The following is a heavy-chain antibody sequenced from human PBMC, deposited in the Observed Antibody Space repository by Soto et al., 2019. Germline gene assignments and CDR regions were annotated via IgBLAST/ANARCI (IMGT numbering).Heavy chain of an antibody. CDR2: MNPNSGNT. CDR1: GYTFTSYD. Sequence: ASVKVSCKASGYTFTSYDINWVRQATGQGLEWMGWMNPNSGNTGYAQKFQGRVTMTRNTSISTAYMELSSLRSEDTAVYYCARVRRYNWNYVDYWGQGTLVTVS. J-gene: IGHJ4*02. CDR3: ARVRRYNWNYVDY. V-gene: IGHV1-8*01. D-gene: IGHD1-20*01.